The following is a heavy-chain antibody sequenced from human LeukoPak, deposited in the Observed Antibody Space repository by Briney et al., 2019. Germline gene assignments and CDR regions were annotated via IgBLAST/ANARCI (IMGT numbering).Heavy chain of an antibody. V-gene: IGHV4-4*02. D-gene: IGHD3-22*01. Sequence: SETLSLTCAVSGGSISSSNWWSWVRQPPGKGLEWIGEIYHSGSTNYNPSPKSRVTISVDKSKNQFSLKLSSVTAADTAVYYCARVRRYYYDSSGFDYWGQGTLVTVSS. J-gene: IGHJ4*02. CDR1: GGSISSSNW. CDR2: IYHSGST. CDR3: ARVRRYYYDSSGFDY.